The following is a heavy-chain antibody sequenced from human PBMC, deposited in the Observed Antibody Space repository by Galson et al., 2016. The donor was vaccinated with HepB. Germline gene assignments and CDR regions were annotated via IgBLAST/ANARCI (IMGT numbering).Heavy chain of an antibody. D-gene: IGHD3-3*01. CDR3: ARLVFWSGYYAFDS. CDR1: GGSFSGHY. V-gene: IGHV4-34*01. CDR2: INDSGST. Sequence: SETLSLTCGVNGGSFSGHYWSWIRQPPGKGLEWIGEINDSGSTNSNPSLKSRVTISVVTSKNQFSLKLSSVTAADTAVYYCARLVFWSGYYAFDSWGQGTLVTVSS. J-gene: IGHJ4*02.